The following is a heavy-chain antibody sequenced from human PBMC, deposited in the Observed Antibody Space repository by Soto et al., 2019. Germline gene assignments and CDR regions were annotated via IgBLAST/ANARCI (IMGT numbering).Heavy chain of an antibody. J-gene: IGHJ4*02. V-gene: IGHV1-18*01. CDR1: GYTFTSYG. CDR2: ISAYNGNT. D-gene: IGHD2-2*02. CDR3: ARTGYCSSTSCYTEGFYFDY. Sequence: ASVKVSCKASGYTFTSYGISWVRQDPGQGLEWMGWISAYNGNTNYAQKLQGRVTMTTDTSTSTAYMELRSLRSDDTAVYYCARTGYCSSTSCYTEGFYFDYWGQGTLVTVSS.